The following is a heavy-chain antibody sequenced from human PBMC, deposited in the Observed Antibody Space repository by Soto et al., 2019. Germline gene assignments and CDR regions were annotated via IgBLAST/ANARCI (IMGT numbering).Heavy chain of an antibody. V-gene: IGHV1-18*01. CDR1: GYTFTSYG. J-gene: IGHJ6*02. CDR3: ARDQGATKYYYYGMDV. Sequence: ASVKVSCKASGYTFTSYGISWVRQAPGQGLEWMGWISAYNGNTNYAQKLQGRVTMTTDTSTSTAYMELRSLRSDDTAVYYCARDQGATKYYYYGMDVWGQGTTVTVSS. D-gene: IGHD1-26*01. CDR2: ISAYNGNT.